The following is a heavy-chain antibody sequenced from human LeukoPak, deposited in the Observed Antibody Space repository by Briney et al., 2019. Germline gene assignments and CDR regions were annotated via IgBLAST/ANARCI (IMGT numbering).Heavy chain of an antibody. CDR1: GFTFSSYG. D-gene: IGHD3-10*01. V-gene: IGHV3-23*01. Sequence: GGSLRLSCAASGFTFSSYGMSWVRQAPGKGLEWVSAISGSGGSTYYADSVKGRFTISRDNSKNTLCLQMNSLRAEDTAVYYCAKDYGSGSYSDYWGQGTLVTVSS. CDR3: AKDYGSGSYSDY. J-gene: IGHJ4*02. CDR2: ISGSGGST.